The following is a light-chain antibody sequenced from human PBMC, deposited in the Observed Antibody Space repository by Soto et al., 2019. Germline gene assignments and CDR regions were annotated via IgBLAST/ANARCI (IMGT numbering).Light chain of an antibody. Sequence: IQMTQSPSSVSASVGDRVTITCRASQGISSSLAWYQQKPGKAPKLLIYTASSLQSGVPSRFSGSGSGTNFILTISSLQPEDFATYYCQQANSFPWTFGQGTKVDIK. CDR3: QQANSFPWT. CDR2: TAS. J-gene: IGKJ1*01. CDR1: QGISSS. V-gene: IGKV1-12*01.